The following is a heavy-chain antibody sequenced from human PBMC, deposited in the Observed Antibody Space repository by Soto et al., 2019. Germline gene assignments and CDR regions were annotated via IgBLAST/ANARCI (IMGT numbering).Heavy chain of an antibody. Sequence: SETLSLTCAVYGGSFSGYYWTWIRQPPGTGLEWIGEINHSGSTNYNPSLKSRVTISVDTSKNQFSLKLTSVTAADTAVYYCARDKITGLFHDRGQGTLVTVSS. CDR2: INHSGST. D-gene: IGHD2-8*02. V-gene: IGHV4-34*01. CDR1: GGSFSGYY. J-gene: IGHJ4*02. CDR3: ARDKITGLFHD.